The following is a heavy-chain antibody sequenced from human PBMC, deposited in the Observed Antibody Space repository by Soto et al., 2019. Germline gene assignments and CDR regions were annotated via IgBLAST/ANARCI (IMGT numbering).Heavy chain of an antibody. CDR1: GGSISSGGYY. Sequence: QVQLQESGPGLVMPSQTLSLTCTVSGGSISSGGYYWSWIRQHPGKGLEWIGYIYYSGSTYYNPSLKSRVTISVDTSKNQFSLKLSSVTAADTAVYYCARVYSDIVLVPAPMREDWFDPWGQGTLVTVSS. D-gene: IGHD2-2*01. CDR3: ARVYSDIVLVPAPMREDWFDP. V-gene: IGHV4-31*03. CDR2: IYYSGST. J-gene: IGHJ5*02.